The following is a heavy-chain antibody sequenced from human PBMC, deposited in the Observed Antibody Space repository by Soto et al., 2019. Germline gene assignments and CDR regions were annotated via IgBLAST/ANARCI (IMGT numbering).Heavy chain of an antibody. CDR3: ARERYCSSTSCYSFDY. CDR1: GFTFSSYG. J-gene: IGHJ4*01. Sequence: GGSLRLSCAASGFTFSSYGMNWVRQAPGKGLEWVAVIWYDGSNKYYADSVKGRFTISRDNSKNTLYLQMNSLRAEDTAVYYCARERYCSSTSCYSFDYWGQGTLVTVSS. V-gene: IGHV3-33*01. D-gene: IGHD2-2*01. CDR2: IWYDGSNK.